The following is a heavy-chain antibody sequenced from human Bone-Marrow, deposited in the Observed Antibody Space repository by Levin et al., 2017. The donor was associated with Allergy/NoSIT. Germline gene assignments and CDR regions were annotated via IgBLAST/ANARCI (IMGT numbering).Heavy chain of an antibody. CDR1: GFVMAATY. CDR2: IYSGGPT. J-gene: IGHJ4*02. Sequence: PGESLKISCAASGFVMAATYMSWVRQAPGKGLEWVSTIYSGGPTYYADSVRGRFTISRDNSENTLYLQMNKLRVEDTAVYFCARSKGGYSYGYLDYWGLGPQVAVS. D-gene: IGHD5-18*01. V-gene: IGHV3-66*01. CDR3: ARSKGGYSYGYLDY.